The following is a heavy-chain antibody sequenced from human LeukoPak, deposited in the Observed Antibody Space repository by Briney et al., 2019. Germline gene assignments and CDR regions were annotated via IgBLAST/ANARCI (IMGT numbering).Heavy chain of an antibody. V-gene: IGHV1-2*02. Sequence: GASVKVSCKASGYTFTGYYMHWVRQAPGQGLEWMGWINPNSGGTNYAQKFQGRVTMTRDTSISTAYMELSGLRSDDTAVYYCARVLITAELYDAFDIWGQGTMVTVSS. CDR2: INPNSGGT. CDR1: GYTFTGYY. CDR3: ARVLITAELYDAFDI. J-gene: IGHJ3*02. D-gene: IGHD6-13*01.